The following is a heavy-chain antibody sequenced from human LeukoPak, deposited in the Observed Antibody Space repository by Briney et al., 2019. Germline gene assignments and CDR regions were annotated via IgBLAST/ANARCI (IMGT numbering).Heavy chain of an antibody. CDR1: GFTFSSYE. D-gene: IGHD6-13*01. CDR2: ISSSSSYI. CDR3: ARYSSSWAYYFDY. V-gene: IGHV3-21*01. Sequence: GGSLRLSCAASGFTFSSYEMNWVRQAPGKGLEWVSSISSSSSYIYYADSVKGRFTISRDNAKNSLYLQMNSLRAEDTAVYYCARYSSSWAYYFDYWGQGTLVTVSS. J-gene: IGHJ4*02.